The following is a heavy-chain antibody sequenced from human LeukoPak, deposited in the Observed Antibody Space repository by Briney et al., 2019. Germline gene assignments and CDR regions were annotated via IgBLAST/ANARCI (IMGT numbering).Heavy chain of an antibody. Sequence: PGGSLRLSCAASGFTFSYYWMSWVRQAPGKGLEWVANIKEDGSEKYYADSVKGRFTISKDNAKNSLYLQMNSLRAEDTAVYYCARGSTDCNGCYYYYYMDVWGKGATVTVSS. J-gene: IGHJ6*03. V-gene: IGHV3-7*04. CDR2: IKEDGSEK. D-gene: IGHD2-2*01. CDR1: GFTFSYYW. CDR3: ARGSTDCNGCYYYYYMDV.